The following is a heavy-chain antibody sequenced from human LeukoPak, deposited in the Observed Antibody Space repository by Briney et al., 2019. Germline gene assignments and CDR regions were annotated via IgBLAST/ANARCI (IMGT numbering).Heavy chain of an antibody. D-gene: IGHD2-2*01. Sequence: GGSLRLSCAASGFTFSSYSMNWVGQAPGKGLEWVSSISSSSSYIYYADSVKGRFTISRDNAKNSLYLQMNSLRAEDTAVYYCAREGSSPWFDPWGQGTLVTVSS. CDR1: GFTFSSYS. CDR2: ISSSSSYI. J-gene: IGHJ5*02. V-gene: IGHV3-21*01. CDR3: AREGSSPWFDP.